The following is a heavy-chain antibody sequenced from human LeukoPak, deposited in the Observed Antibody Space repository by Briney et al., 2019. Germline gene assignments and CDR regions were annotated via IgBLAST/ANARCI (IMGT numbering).Heavy chain of an antibody. V-gene: IGHV4-38-2*02. D-gene: IGHD2-15*01. Sequence: SETLSLTCTVSGYSISSGYYWGWIRQPPGKGLECIGSIYHRGSTYYNPSLKSRVTISVDTSKNQFSLKLTSVTAADTAVYYCARLSGGGYCSGGSCFYDYWGQGTLVTVSS. CDR1: GYSISSGYY. CDR3: ARLSGGGYCSGGSCFYDY. CDR2: IYHRGST. J-gene: IGHJ4*02.